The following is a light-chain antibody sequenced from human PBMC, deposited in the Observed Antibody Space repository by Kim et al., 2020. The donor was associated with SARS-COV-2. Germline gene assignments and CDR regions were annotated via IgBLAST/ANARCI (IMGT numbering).Light chain of an antibody. Sequence: ALGQPISSTYQGDSLRSYYAAWYQQKPGQAPVLVIYGKNNRPSGIPDRFSGSSSGNTASLTITGAQAEDEADYYCNSRDSSGNHWVFGGGTQLTVL. CDR2: GKN. CDR1: SLRSYY. V-gene: IGLV3-19*01. CDR3: NSRDSSGNHWV. J-gene: IGLJ3*02.